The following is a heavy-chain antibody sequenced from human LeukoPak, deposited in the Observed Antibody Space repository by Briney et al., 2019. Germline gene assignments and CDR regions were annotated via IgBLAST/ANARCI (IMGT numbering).Heavy chain of an antibody. CDR2: VNSDGSST. CDR3: AKDGLYNSGGYFHFDY. J-gene: IGHJ4*02. V-gene: IGHV3-74*01. CDR1: GFAFSSYW. D-gene: IGHD3-10*01. Sequence: GGSLRLSCAASGFAFSSYWLHWVRQAPGKGLVWVSRVNSDGSSTNYADSVEGRFTVSRDNAKNTLYLQMNSLRAEDTAVYYCAKDGLYNSGGYFHFDYWGQGTLVTVSS.